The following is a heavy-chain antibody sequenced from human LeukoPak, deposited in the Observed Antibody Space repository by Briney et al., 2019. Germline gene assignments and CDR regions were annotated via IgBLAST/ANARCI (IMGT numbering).Heavy chain of an antibody. V-gene: IGHV3-74*01. Sequence: GGSLRLSCVTSGFTFSSNWMHWDRQRPGKRLECVARIKNDATYADYGGSVQGRFTISRDNAKNTLYLQMNRLRAEDTALYYCVRDDDFYSIDFWGQGILVTVSS. D-gene: IGHD2-21*02. CDR1: GFTFSSNW. CDR3: VRDDDFYSIDF. J-gene: IGHJ4*02. CDR2: IKNDATYA.